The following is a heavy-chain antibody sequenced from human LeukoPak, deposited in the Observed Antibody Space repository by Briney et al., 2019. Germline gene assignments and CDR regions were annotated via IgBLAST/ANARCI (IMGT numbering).Heavy chain of an antibody. CDR1: GFTFGSYA. Sequence: QTGGSLRLSCAASGFTFGSYAIYWVRQAPGKGLEWVSGISGSGGITYFADSVKGRFTISRDNSKNTLYLQMNSLRAEDTAVYYCAKDHGGDPYYYYGMDVWGQGTTVTVSS. D-gene: IGHD2-21*01. CDR3: AKDHGGDPYYYYGMDV. V-gene: IGHV3-23*01. CDR2: ISGSGGIT. J-gene: IGHJ6*02.